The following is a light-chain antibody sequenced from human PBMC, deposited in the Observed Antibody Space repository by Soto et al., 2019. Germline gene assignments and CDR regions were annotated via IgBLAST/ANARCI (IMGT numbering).Light chain of an antibody. CDR1: SSDIGAYNY. CDR2: GVT. CDR3: FSHRSGATQV. V-gene: IGLV2-14*01. Sequence: QSVLTQPASVSGSPGQSITISCTGTSSDIGAYNYVSWYQQYPGKAPKLMIYGVTNRPSGVSNRFSGSKTGNTASLTISGLQAEDEADYYSFSHRSGATQVYRTSTKVTVL. J-gene: IGLJ1*01.